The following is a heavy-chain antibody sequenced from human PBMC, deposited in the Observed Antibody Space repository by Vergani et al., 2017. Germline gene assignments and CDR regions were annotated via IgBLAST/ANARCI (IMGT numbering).Heavy chain of an antibody. V-gene: IGHV4-31*03. J-gene: IGHJ4*02. D-gene: IGHD3-3*01. Sequence: QVQLQESGPGLVKPSQTLSLTCTVSGGSISSGGYYWSWIRQHPGKGLEWIGYIYYRGITYYNPSLKSRVTISVDTSKNQFYLKLSSVTAADTAVYYCARVPRITIFGVVDYWGQGTLVTVSS. CDR1: GGSISSGGYY. CDR2: IYYRGIT. CDR3: ARVPRITIFGVVDY.